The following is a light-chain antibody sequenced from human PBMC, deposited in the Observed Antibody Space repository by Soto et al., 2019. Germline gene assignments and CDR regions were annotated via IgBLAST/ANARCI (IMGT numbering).Light chain of an antibody. CDR1: QSIGSW. Sequence: DILMTQSPSTLSASVGDRVTITCRASQSIGSWLAWYQQKPGKAPKVLIYDASSLESGVPSRFSGSGFGTEFTLTLSSLQPEDFATYYCQQYKSFSWTFGQGTKVDI. V-gene: IGKV1-5*01. J-gene: IGKJ1*01. CDR2: DAS. CDR3: QQYKSFSWT.